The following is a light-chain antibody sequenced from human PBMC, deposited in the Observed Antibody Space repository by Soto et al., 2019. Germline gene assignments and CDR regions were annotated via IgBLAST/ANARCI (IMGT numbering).Light chain of an antibody. Sequence: EIVMTQSPATLSVSPGDRATLSCRASQSVSGNLAWYQQKPGQAPWLLIYGASTRASGIPARFSGSGSGTEXTXPXXSLQSEDFAVYYCQQYNNWPLTFGPGTKVDIK. J-gene: IGKJ3*01. CDR2: GAS. CDR3: QQYNNWPLT. V-gene: IGKV3-15*01. CDR1: QSVSGN.